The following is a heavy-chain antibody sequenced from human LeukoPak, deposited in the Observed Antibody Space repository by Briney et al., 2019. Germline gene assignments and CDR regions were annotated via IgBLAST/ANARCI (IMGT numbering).Heavy chain of an antibody. CDR3: ARERVRGADY. V-gene: IGHV3-48*04. J-gene: IGHJ4*02. Sequence: PGGSRRLSCAASGLTFSSYSMNWVRQAPGKGLEWVSYISSSSSTIYYADSVKGRFTISRDNAKNSLYLQMNSLRAEDTAVYYCARERVRGADYWGQGTLVTVSS. CDR2: ISSSSSTI. D-gene: IGHD3-10*01. CDR1: GLTFSSYS.